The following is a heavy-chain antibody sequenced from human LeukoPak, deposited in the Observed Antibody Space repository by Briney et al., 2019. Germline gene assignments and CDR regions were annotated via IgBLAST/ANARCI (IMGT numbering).Heavy chain of an antibody. J-gene: IGHJ4*02. CDR3: ARMNNFDDF. Sequence: PGRSLRLSCAASGFTFTTFGIHWVRQAPGKGLEWVAAISPDGNIDYYSDSVKGRFSISRDDSKNMIYLQMNSLRGEDSAVYFCARMNNFDDFWGQGTLVTVSS. CDR2: ISPDGNID. CDR1: GFTFTTFG. V-gene: IGHV3-30*03. D-gene: IGHD1/OR15-1a*01.